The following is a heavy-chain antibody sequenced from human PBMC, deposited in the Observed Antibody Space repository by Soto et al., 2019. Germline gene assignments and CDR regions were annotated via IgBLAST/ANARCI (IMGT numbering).Heavy chain of an antibody. D-gene: IGHD3-10*01. CDR3: AKVLMGAGVRGYFDY. CDR2: ISYDGSNK. V-gene: IGHV3-30*18. CDR1: GFTFSAYG. Sequence: QVQLVESGGGVVQPGRSLRLSCAGSGFTFSAYGMDWVRQAPGKGLEWVAVISYDGSNKYYADSVKGRFTISRDNSKNTLYLQMNSLRAEDTAVYYGAKVLMGAGVRGYFDYWGQGTLVTVSS. J-gene: IGHJ4*02.